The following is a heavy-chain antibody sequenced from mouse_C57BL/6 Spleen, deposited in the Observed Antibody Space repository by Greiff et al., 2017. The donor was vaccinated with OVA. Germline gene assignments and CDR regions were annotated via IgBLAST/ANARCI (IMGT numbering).Heavy chain of an antibody. D-gene: IGHD1-1*01. CDR2: INPGSGGT. V-gene: IGHV1-54*01. Sequence: VQLQQSGAELVRPGTSVKVSCKASGYAFTNYLIEWVKQRPGQGLEWIGVINPGSGGTNYNEKFKGKATLTADKSSSTAYMQLSSLTSEDSAVYFCARPLYGSSSGFAYWGQGTLVTVSA. CDR1: GYAFTNYL. J-gene: IGHJ3*01. CDR3: ARPLYGSSSGFAY.